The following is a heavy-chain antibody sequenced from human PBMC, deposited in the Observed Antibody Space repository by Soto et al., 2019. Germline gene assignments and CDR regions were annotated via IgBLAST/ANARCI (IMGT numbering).Heavy chain of an antibody. D-gene: IGHD7-27*01. J-gene: IGHJ4*01. V-gene: IGHV4-59*11. CDR2: VYYNGIT. Sequence: QVQLQESGPGLVKPSETLSLTCTVSGGSINNHYLSWIRQPPGKGLEWLGYVYYNGITNYNPSRELRVTMTLDTANNPVCQNLTFLTARDTGIYYDTRANWYCEYWGQGTLVTVSS. CDR3: TRANWYCEY. CDR1: GGSINNHY.